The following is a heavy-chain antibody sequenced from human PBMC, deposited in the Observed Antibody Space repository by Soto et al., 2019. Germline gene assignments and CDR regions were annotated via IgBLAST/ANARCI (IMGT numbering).Heavy chain of an antibody. Sequence: GGSLRLSCAASGFTFSSYGMHWVRQAPGKGLEWVAVISYDGSNKYYADSVKGRFTISRDNSKNTLYLQMNSLRAEDTAVYYCASQALQSIYDFWSGYGRSWFDPWGQGTLVTVSS. V-gene: IGHV3-30*03. CDR1: GFTFSSYG. CDR2: ISYDGSNK. D-gene: IGHD3-3*01. CDR3: ASQALQSIYDFWSGYGRSWFDP. J-gene: IGHJ5*02.